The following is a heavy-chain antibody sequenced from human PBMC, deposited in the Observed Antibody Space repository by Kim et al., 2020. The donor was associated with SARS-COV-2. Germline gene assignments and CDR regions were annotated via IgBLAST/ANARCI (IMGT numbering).Heavy chain of an antibody. J-gene: IGHJ5*02. D-gene: IGHD3-10*01. V-gene: IGHV1-3*01. CDR2: INGGNGNT. CDR3: AREGSGSYNWLDP. Sequence: ASVKVSCKASGCTFDTFSLYWVRQAPGQRFEWMGWINGGNGNTRYSQNFQGRLTITRDTSATTAYMELSSLTSKDTAVYFCAREGSGSYNWLDPWGQGTL. CDR1: GCTFDTFS.